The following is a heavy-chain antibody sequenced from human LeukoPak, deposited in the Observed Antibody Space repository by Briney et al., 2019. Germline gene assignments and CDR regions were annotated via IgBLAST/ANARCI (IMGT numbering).Heavy chain of an antibody. V-gene: IGHV3-53*01. D-gene: IGHD2-15*01. J-gene: IGHJ4*02. CDR3: SIGPQRYCSGGYCYGDY. CDR2: TYTGGNS. CDR1: GFTVSSIH. Sequence: GGSLRLSCAASGFTVSSIHMVWVRQAPGKGLEWVSVTYTGGNSYYADSVKGRFIISRDISKNTLYLQMNSLRAEDTAVYYCSIGPQRYCSGGYCYGDYWGQGTLVTVSS.